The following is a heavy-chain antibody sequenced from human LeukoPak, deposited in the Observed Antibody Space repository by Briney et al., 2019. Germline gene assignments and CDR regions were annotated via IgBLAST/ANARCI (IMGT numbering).Heavy chain of an antibody. V-gene: IGHV5-51*01. CDR3: AKSHGGEATHS. CDR1: GYSFTTYW. CDR2: ICPGDSDT. Sequence: GESLKISCEASGYSFTTYWIGWVRQMPGKGLEWMGIICPGDSDTRYSPSFQGQVTISADKSTSTAYLQWSSLKASDTAMYYCAKSHGGEATHSWGQGTLVTVST. D-gene: IGHD1-26*01. J-gene: IGHJ4*02.